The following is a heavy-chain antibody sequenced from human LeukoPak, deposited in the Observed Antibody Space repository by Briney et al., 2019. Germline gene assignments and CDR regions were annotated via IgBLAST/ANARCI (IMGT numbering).Heavy chain of an antibody. CDR3: ARDGDIVATICYFDY. CDR1: GFTFSSYE. CDR2: ISSSGSTI. J-gene: IGHJ4*01. Sequence: PGGSLRLSCAASGFTFSSYEMNWVRQAPGKGLEWVSYISSSGSTIYYADSVKGRFTISRDNAKNSLYLQMNSLRAEDTAVYYCARDGDIVATICYFDYWGHGTLVTVSS. V-gene: IGHV3-48*03. D-gene: IGHD5-12*01.